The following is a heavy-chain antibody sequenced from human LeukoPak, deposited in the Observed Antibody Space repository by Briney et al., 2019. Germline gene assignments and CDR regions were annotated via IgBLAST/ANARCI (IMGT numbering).Heavy chain of an antibody. J-gene: IGHJ4*02. CDR2: FYYSGNT. Sequence: SETLSLACSVSGGSISSSSYYWGWIRQPPGKGLEWIGSFYYSGNTYYNPSLKSRVTISVDTSKNEFSLKLRSVTAADTAVYYCARIDRAVAGTIDYWGQGTLVTVSS. CDR3: ARIDRAVAGTIDY. D-gene: IGHD6-19*01. CDR1: GGSISSSSYY. V-gene: IGHV4-39*01.